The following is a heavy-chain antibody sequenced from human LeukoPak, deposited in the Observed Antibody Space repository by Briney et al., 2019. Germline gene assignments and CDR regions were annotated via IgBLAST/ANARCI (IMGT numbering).Heavy chain of an antibody. CDR3: ASFRWFGESLDY. J-gene: IGHJ4*02. Sequence: GGSLRLSCAASGFXVKNNYMNWVRQAPGKGREWVSGIYGDGSTYYTKSVKGRFTISRDSSKNTLYLQMNSLRAEDTAVYYCASFRWFGESLDYWGQGTLVTVSS. CDR2: IYGDGST. CDR1: GFXVKNNY. V-gene: IGHV3-53*01. D-gene: IGHD3-10*01.